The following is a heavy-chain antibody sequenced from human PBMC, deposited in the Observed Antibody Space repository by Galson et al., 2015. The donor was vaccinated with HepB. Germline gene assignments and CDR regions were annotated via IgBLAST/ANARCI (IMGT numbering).Heavy chain of an antibody. V-gene: IGHV3-30*18. Sequence: SLRLSCAVSGFTFNRFWMTWVRQAPGKGLEWVAVISNDGSKKNYADSVKGRFTISRDNSKNTLSLQMSSLRADDTAVYYCAKGIEGGLGFDYWGQGTLVTVSS. CDR2: ISNDGSKK. CDR1: GFTFNRFW. D-gene: IGHD3-16*01. J-gene: IGHJ4*02. CDR3: AKGIEGGLGFDY.